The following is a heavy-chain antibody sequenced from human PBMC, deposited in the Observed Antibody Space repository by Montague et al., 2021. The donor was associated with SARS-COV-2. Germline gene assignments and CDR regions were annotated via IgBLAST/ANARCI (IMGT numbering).Heavy chain of an antibody. CDR1: GFSFSSRG. J-gene: IGHJ4*02. V-gene: IGHV3-7*01. D-gene: IGHD3-10*01. CDR2: VEQDGSES. CDR3: ARDHYGSEDY. Sequence: SLRLSCAASGFSFSSRGMSWVRQVPGKGLEWVATVEQDGSESHYVDSVKGRFTISRDNAKSSAYLQMSSLRVEDTAVYFCARDHYGSEDYWGQGILVTVPS.